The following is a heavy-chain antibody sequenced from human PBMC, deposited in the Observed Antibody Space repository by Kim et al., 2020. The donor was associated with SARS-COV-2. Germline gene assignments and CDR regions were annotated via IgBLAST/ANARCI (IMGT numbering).Heavy chain of an antibody. Sequence: GGSLRLSCAASGFTVSSNYMSWVRQAPGKGLEWVSVIYSGGSTYYADSVKGRFTISRDNSKNTRYLQMNSLRAEDTAVYYCARSTSFDRLDYWGQGTLVTVSS. CDR1: GFTVSSNY. CDR2: IYSGGST. D-gene: IGHD3-9*01. V-gene: IGHV3-53*01. CDR3: ARSTSFDRLDY. J-gene: IGHJ4*02.